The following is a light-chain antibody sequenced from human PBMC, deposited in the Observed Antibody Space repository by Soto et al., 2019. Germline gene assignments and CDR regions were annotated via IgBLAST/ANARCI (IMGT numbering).Light chain of an antibody. CDR2: ETF. CDR3: KQYHDWSPFT. CDR1: QSVSGK. J-gene: IGKJ4*01. V-gene: IGKV3-15*01. Sequence: EIVMTQSPATLSVSPGERATLSCRASQSVSGKLAWYQQKPGQAPRLLIYETFTRANGVPARFSGSGSGKDFNLTISSLQSEDVAVYYWKQYHDWSPFTFGGGTQVEIK.